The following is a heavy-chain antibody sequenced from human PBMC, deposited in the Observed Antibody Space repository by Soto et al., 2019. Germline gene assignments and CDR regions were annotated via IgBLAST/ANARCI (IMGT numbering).Heavy chain of an antibody. D-gene: IGHD3-22*01. CDR2: ISDDGGNK. Sequence: QVHLVESGGAWFQLGRPLRLSCAVSGFPFVTNPMPGSRRAPGRGLGWVAVISDDGGNKYNADSVMGRFTISRDNSKNRLYLQMNSLRVEDTAVYYCARGLVVVVSRDWFDPWGQGTLVTVSS. J-gene: IGHJ5*02. V-gene: IGHV3-30*03. CDR3: ARGLVVVVSRDWFDP. CDR1: GFPFVTNP.